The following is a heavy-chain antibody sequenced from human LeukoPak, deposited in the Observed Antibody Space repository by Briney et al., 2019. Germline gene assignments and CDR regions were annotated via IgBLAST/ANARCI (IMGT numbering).Heavy chain of an antibody. V-gene: IGHV3-23*01. J-gene: IGHJ4*02. Sequence: GGSLRLSCAASGFTFSTYAMSWVRQAPGKGLEWVSTISGSGGSTYSADSVKGRFTISRDNAENTLYLQMNSLRVEDTAVYYCVRSAFHAGSGNYYDYWGQGTLVTVSS. CDR3: VRSAFHAGSGNYYDY. CDR1: GFTFSTYA. CDR2: ISGSGGST. D-gene: IGHD3-22*01.